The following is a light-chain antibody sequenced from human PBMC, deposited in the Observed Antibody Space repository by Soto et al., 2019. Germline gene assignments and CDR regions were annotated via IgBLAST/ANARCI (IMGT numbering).Light chain of an antibody. CDR1: QSIGLA. J-gene: IGKJ1*01. CDR2: DAS. Sequence: IVLTQAPATLSLSPGERATLSCSASQSIGLAIAWYRHKPGQAPRLLIFDASQRATGIPARFRGSGSGTDFTLSIGSLEPEYLSVYYWQQRTDRPSWTFGQGTKVESK. V-gene: IGKV3-11*01. CDR3: QQRTDRPSWT.